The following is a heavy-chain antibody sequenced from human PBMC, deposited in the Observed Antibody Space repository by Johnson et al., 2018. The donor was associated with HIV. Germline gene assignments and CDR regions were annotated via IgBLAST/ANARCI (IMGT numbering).Heavy chain of an antibody. CDR3: ATSMGATALAFDI. CDR2: IKSKTDGGTT. V-gene: IGHV3-15*01. CDR1: GFTVSSNY. Sequence: VQLVESGGGLVQPGGSLRLSCAASGFTVSSNYMSWVRQAPGKGLEWVGRIKSKTDGGTTDYAAPVKGRFTISRDDSKNTLYLQMNSLRAEDTAVYYCATSMGATALAFDIWGQGTMVTVSS. J-gene: IGHJ3*02. D-gene: IGHD1-26*01.